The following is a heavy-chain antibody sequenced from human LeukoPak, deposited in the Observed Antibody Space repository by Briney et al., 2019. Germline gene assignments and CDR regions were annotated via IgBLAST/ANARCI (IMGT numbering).Heavy chain of an antibody. D-gene: IGHD6-13*01. V-gene: IGHV3-30*03. CDR2: ISSDAINK. CDR3: ATYSINWSNFDY. CDR1: GFTFSGYG. Sequence: PGGSLRLSCAASGFTFSGYGMHWVRQAPGKGLEWVAIISSDAINKYYADSVKGRFSVSRDNSIDTVYLQMNSLRAEDTAVYYCATYSINWSNFDYGGQGTLVSVSS. J-gene: IGHJ4*02.